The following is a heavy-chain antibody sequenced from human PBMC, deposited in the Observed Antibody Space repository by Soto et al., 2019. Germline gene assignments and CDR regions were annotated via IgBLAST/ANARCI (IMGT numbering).Heavy chain of an antibody. Sequence: GGSLRLSCAASGFTFSSYWMSWVRQAPGKGLEWVANIKQDGSEKYYVDSVKGRFTISRDNAKNSLYLQMNSLRAEDTAVYYCARVGFTETGLDAFDIWGQGTMVTISS. J-gene: IGHJ3*02. D-gene: IGHD4-17*01. CDR3: ARVGFTETGLDAFDI. CDR2: IKQDGSEK. V-gene: IGHV3-7*01. CDR1: GFTFSSYW.